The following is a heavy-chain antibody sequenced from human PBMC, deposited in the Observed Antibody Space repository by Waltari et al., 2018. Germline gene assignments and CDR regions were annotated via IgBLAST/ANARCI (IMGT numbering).Heavy chain of an antibody. CDR2: IYPCDSDT. D-gene: IGHD2-2*02. Sequence: EVQLVQSGAEVKKAGESLRISCKASGYSFTTYWIGWVHQMPGKGLEWLGIIYPCDSDTRYSPSFQGHVTISVDKSINTAYLQWSSLKASDTATYYCARRHTWHYDSWGQGTLVTVSS. V-gene: IGHV5-51*07. J-gene: IGHJ4*02. CDR3: ARRHTWHYDS. CDR1: GYSFTTYW.